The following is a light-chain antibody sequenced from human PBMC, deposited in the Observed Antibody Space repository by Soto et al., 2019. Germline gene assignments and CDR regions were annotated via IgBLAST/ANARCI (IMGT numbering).Light chain of an antibody. CDR3: QQLNSFPPSFT. J-gene: IGKJ3*01. CDR2: GAS. CDR1: QGISSY. V-gene: IGKV1-9*01. Sequence: DIQLTQSPSFLSSSVGDRVTITCRASQGISSYLAWYQPRPVEPPELLIYGASTLRPGVASRFSGSGSGTEFTLTISSLQPEDFATYFCQQLNSFPPSFTFGPGTTVDIK.